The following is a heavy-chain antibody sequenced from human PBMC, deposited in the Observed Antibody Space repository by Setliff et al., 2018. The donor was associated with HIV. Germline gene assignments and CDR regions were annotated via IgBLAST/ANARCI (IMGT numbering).Heavy chain of an antibody. Sequence: PGESLKISCKGSGYSFTNYWIGWVRQMPGKGLEWMGIIYPGDSDTRYSPSFQGQVTISADKSISTAYLQWSSLKASDTAMCYCARLSVVTATRIYYFDYWGQGTLVTVSS. CDR2: IYPGDSDT. J-gene: IGHJ4*02. CDR1: GYSFTNYW. V-gene: IGHV5-51*01. CDR3: ARLSVVTATRIYYFDY. D-gene: IGHD2-21*02.